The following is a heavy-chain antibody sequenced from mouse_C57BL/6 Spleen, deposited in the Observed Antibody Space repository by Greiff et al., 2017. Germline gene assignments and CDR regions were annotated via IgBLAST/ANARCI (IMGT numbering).Heavy chain of an antibody. J-gene: IGHJ1*03. D-gene: IGHD2-3*01. V-gene: IGHV1-55*01. CDR1: GFTFTSYW. Sequence: QVQLQQPGAELVKPGASVKMSCKASGFTFTSYWITWVKQRPGQGLEWIGDIYPGSGSTNYNEKFKSKATLTVDTSSSTAYMQLSSLTSEDSAVYYCASRFYGYFDVWGTGTTVTVSS. CDR2: IYPGSGST. CDR3: ASRFYGYFDV.